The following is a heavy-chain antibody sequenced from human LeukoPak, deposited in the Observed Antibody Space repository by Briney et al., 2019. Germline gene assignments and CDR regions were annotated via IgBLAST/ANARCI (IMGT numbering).Heavy chain of an antibody. J-gene: IGHJ3*02. CDR2: INHSGST. Sequence: SETLSLTCAVYGGSFSGYYWSWIRQPPGKGLEWIGEINHSGSTNYNPSLKSRVTISVDTSKNQFSLKLSSVTAADTAVYYCASGGKAVAGIKGDAFDIWGQGTMVTVSS. CDR1: GGSFSGYY. V-gene: IGHV4-34*01. D-gene: IGHD6-19*01. CDR3: ASGGKAVAGIKGDAFDI.